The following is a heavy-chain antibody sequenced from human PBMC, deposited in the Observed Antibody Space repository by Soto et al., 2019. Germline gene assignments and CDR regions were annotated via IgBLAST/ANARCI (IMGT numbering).Heavy chain of an antibody. V-gene: IGHV3-11*01. D-gene: IGHD3-22*01. CDR3: ARGYDSSYGMDV. J-gene: IGHJ6*02. CDR2: ISSSGSTI. CDR1: GLTFSDYS. Sequence: GVSLRLSCAASGLTFSDYSMSWIRQAPGKGLEWVSYISSSGSTIYYADSVKGRFTISRDNAKNSLHRQMNSRRDEDTAVYYGARGYDSSYGMDVWGQGTTVTVSS.